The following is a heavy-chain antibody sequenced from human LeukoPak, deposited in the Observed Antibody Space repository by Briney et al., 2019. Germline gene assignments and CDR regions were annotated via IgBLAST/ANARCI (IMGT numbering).Heavy chain of an antibody. V-gene: IGHV3-48*01. Sequence: GGSLRLSCAASGFTFSSYSMNWVRQAPGKGLEWVSYISSNSNTIYHADSVKGRFTISRDNAKDSLYLQMNSLRAEDTAVYYCARRIAPWAFDYWGQGTLVTVSS. CDR3: ARRIAPWAFDY. CDR1: GFTFSSYS. CDR2: ISSNSNTI. J-gene: IGHJ4*02. D-gene: IGHD2-15*01.